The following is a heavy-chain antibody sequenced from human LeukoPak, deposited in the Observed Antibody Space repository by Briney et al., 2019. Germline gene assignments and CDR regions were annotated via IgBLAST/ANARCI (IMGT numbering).Heavy chain of an antibody. V-gene: IGHV3-33*01. Sequence: GGSLRLSCAASGFSFSTYGMHWVRQAPGKGLEWVAVAYGDGSDQYYADSVKGRFTIFKDISRNTLSVQMNSLRAEDTAVYYCATGGGFYYDHWGQGTLVTVAS. CDR2: AYGDGSDQ. CDR3: ATGGGFYYDH. D-gene: IGHD3-22*01. CDR1: GFSFSTYG. J-gene: IGHJ4*02.